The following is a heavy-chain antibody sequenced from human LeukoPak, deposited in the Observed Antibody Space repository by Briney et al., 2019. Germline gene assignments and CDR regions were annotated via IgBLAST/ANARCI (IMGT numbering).Heavy chain of an antibody. D-gene: IGHD7-27*01. Sequence: SETLSLTCTVSGGSISSHYWSWIRQPPGKGLEWIGYIYYSGSTKHNPSLKSRVTLSVDKSKNQFSLKLRSVTAADTAVYYCARSNWGLVAFGIWGQGTMVTVSS. V-gene: IGHV4-59*11. J-gene: IGHJ3*02. CDR3: ARSNWGLVAFGI. CDR2: IYYSGST. CDR1: GGSISSHY.